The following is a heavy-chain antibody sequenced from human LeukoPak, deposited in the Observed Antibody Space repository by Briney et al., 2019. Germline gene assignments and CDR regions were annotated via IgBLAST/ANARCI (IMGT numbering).Heavy chain of an antibody. Sequence: GGSLRLSCAASGFTLSEFRMSWVRQAPGRGLEWVANIKQDGTDKYYVDSVKGRFAISKDIAKNSLYLQMNSLRAEDTAVYYCAKSSGYGGIDFDYWGPGTLVTVSS. CDR3: AKSSGYGGIDFDY. V-gene: IGHV3-7*02. CDR2: IKQDGTDK. D-gene: IGHD4-23*01. CDR1: GFTLSEFR. J-gene: IGHJ4*02.